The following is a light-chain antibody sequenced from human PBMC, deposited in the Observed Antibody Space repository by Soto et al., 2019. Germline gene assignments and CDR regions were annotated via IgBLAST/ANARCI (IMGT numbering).Light chain of an antibody. V-gene: IGKV1-39*01. Sequence: DIQMTQSLSSLSASVSERVTITCRASQSVRSYLNWYQQKPGKAPKLLIFAASSLQSGTPSRFSGSGSGTDFTLTISTLQPEDFATYYCQQSYSTPWTFGQGTKVEIK. CDR2: AAS. CDR3: QQSYSTPWT. CDR1: QSVRSY. J-gene: IGKJ1*01.